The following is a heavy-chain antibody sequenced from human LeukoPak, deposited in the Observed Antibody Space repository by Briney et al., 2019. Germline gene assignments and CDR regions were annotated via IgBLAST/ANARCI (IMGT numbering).Heavy chain of an antibody. CDR1: GYTFTSQH. CDR2: INPTSGGT. D-gene: IGHD2-15*01. CDR3: AREFGGLDY. V-gene: IGHV1-2*02. J-gene: IGHJ4*02. Sequence: ASVKVSCKATGYTFTSQHMHWVRQAPGQGPEWMGWINPTSGGTIYAQKFQGRVTMTRETSISTAYMELTRLRSDDTAVYYCAREFGGLDYWGQGTLVTVSS.